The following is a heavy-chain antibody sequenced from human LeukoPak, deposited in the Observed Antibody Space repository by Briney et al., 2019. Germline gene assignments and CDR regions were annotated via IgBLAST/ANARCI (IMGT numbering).Heavy chain of an antibody. V-gene: IGHV3-23*01. CDR1: GFTFSSYA. D-gene: IGHD2-2*01. J-gene: IGHJ3*01. CDR3: AEDYLLGYCSTTNCYAFDL. CDR2: ISGSGGNT. Sequence: GGSLRLSCAASGFTFSSYAMSWVRQAPGKGLEWVSAISGSGGNTYYADSVKGRFTISRDNSKNTLYLQVNSLRAEDTAIYYCAEDYLLGYCSTTNCYAFDLWGQGTMVTVSS.